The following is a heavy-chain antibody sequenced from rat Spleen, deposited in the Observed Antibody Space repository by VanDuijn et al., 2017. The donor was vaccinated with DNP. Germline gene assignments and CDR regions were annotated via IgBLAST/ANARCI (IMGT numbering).Heavy chain of an antibody. CDR2: ISYNGGTP. CDR3: ARSNTYYDGTYYYAMDA. D-gene: IGHD1-12*02. V-gene: IGHV5-7*01. J-gene: IGHJ4*01. Sequence: EVLLVESDGGLVQPGRSLKLSCAVSGFTFSDYYMAWVRQAPAKGLEWVATISYNGGTPYYRDSVKGRFTISRDNAQSTLYLQMNSLRSEDTATYYCARSNTYYDGTYYYAMDAWGQGASVTVSS. CDR1: GFTFSDYY.